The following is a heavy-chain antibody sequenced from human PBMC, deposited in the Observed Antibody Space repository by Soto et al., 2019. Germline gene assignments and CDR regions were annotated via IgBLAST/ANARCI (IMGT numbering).Heavy chain of an antibody. CDR2: IYSGGYT. V-gene: IGHV3-53*01. Sequence: EVQLVESGGGLIQPGGSLRLSCAVSGFTVSNNYMSWVRQAPGKGLEGVSVIYSGGYTAYGDSVKGRFTISRDNSKNKIYLQMKTRGPDATAVFFGGTRPGGGGYWGQGTLVTVSS. CDR1: GFTVSNNY. CDR3: GTRPGGGGY. J-gene: IGHJ4*02. D-gene: IGHD3-10*01.